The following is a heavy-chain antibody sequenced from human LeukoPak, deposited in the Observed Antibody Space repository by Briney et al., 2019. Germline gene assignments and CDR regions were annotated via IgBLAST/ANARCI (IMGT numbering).Heavy chain of an antibody. CDR3: AKDRSIGTYNPFDS. Sequence: PGGSLRLSCAASGCTFSSYGMSWVRQAPGKGLEWVSAISGSGGSTYYADSVKGRFTISRDNSKNTLYLQMNSLRAEDTAVYYCAKDRSIGTYNPFDSWGQGTLVTVSS. J-gene: IGHJ4*02. V-gene: IGHV3-23*01. CDR2: ISGSGGST. CDR1: GCTFSSYG. D-gene: IGHD1-26*01.